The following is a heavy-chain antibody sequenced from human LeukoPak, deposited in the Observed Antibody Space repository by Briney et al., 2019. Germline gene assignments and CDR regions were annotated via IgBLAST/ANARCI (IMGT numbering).Heavy chain of an antibody. V-gene: IGHV4-39*07. J-gene: IGHJ4*02. CDR2: IYTSGST. D-gene: IGHD2-2*03. CDR3: ASWIGSRDY. Sequence: SETLSLTCTVSGGSISSSSYYWGWIRQPPGKGPEWIGRIYTSGSTNYNPSLKSRVTISVDTSKNQFSLKLSSVTAADTAVYYCASWIGSRDYWGQGTLVTVSS. CDR1: GGSISSSSYY.